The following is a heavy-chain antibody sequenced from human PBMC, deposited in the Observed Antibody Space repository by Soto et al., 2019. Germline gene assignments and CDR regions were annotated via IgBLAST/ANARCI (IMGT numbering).Heavy chain of an antibody. V-gene: IGHV4-59*01. Sequence: QVQLQESGPGLVKPSETLSLTCTVSGGSISNYYWSWIRQSPGKGLEWIGYIYYIGTTNYNPSLKSRVTMSLDMSKNQFSLKLSSVTAADTAVYYCVRGGGGYGNGMIDYWGQGTLVTVSS. CDR1: GGSISNYY. CDR3: VRGGGGYGNGMIDY. J-gene: IGHJ4*02. D-gene: IGHD5-18*01. CDR2: IYYIGTT.